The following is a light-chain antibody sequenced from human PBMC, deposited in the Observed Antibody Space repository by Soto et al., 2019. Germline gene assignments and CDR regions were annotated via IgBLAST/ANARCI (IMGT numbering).Light chain of an antibody. CDR3: QHYGSSPPYT. J-gene: IGKJ2*01. Sequence: IVLTQSPDTLSLSPGGRATLYCRASRSVSSSYLAWYQHKAGQAPGLLISGASNRATDIPDRFSGSESGTDFTLTISRLEPEDFAVYYCQHYGSSPPYTFGQGT. CDR2: GAS. CDR1: RSVSSSY. V-gene: IGKV3-20*01.